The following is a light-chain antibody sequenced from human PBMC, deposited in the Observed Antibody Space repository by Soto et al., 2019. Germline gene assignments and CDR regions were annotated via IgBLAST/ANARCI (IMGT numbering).Light chain of an antibody. CDR1: LSGSSSY. Sequence: EMVLTQSPCTLPLSPGERATLSCRASLSGSSSYLAWYQHKPGQAPRLLIYGTSSRATGIPDRVTGSVSGTDFTLTITRLEPEHFAVYYCQQYGMSLTCGGGSKVE. J-gene: IGKJ4*01. V-gene: IGKV3-20*01. CDR3: QQYGMSLT. CDR2: GTS.